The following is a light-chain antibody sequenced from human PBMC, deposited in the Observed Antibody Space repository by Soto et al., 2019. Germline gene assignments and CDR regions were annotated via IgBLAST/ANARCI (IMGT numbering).Light chain of an antibody. CDR3: QSYDYSLSGYV. V-gene: IGLV1-40*01. Sequence: QSVLTQPPSVSGAPGQRVTFSCTGSSSNIGAGYDVHWYQQVPGSPPKLLIYGNTNRPSGVPDRFSGSKSGTSASLAITGLQAADEADYSCQSYDYSLSGYVFGPGTKLTVL. J-gene: IGLJ1*01. CDR2: GNT. CDR1: SSNIGAGYD.